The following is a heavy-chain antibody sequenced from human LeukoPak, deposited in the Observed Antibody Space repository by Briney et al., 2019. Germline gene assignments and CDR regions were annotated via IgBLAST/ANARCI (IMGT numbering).Heavy chain of an antibody. CDR1: GFTFSSYS. V-gene: IGHV3-48*01. CDR3: ARGGSGWLYDY. CDR2: ISSSSSTI. Sequence: PGGSLRLSCAASGFTFSSYSMNWVRQAPGKGLEWVSYISSSSSTIYYADSVKGRFTISRDNAKNSLYLQMSSLRAEDTAVYYCARGGSGWLYDYWGQGTLVTVSS. J-gene: IGHJ4*02. D-gene: IGHD6-19*01.